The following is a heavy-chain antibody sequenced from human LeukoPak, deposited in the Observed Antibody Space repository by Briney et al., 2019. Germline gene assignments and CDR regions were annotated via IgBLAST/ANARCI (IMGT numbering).Heavy chain of an antibody. D-gene: IGHD3-10*02. J-gene: IGHJ4*02. Sequence: GGSLRLSCAASGFTFSSYSMNWVRQAPGKGLEWVSSISSSSSYIYYADSVKGRFTISRDNAKNSLYLQMNSLRAEDTAVYYCARGGSVFGELSPSDYWGQGTLVTVSS. CDR1: GFTFSSYS. V-gene: IGHV3-21*01. CDR3: ARGGSVFGELSPSDY. CDR2: ISSSSSYI.